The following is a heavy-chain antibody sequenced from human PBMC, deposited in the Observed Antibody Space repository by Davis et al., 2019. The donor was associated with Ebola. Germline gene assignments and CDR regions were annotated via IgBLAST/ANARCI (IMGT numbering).Heavy chain of an antibody. Sequence: SETLSLTCAIYGGSFRGYFWSWIRQSPGKGMEWIGQISHGGVTNYNPSLESRVTISMDTSKNQFYLRLDSVTAADTAVFYCARGRRYSYGPPRYWGQGTLVTVSS. D-gene: IGHD5-18*01. CDR3: ARGRRYSYGPPRY. V-gene: IGHV4-34*01. J-gene: IGHJ4*02. CDR1: GGSFRGYF. CDR2: ISHGGVT.